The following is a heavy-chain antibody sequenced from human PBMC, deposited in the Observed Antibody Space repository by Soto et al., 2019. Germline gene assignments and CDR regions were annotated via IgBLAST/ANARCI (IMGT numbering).Heavy chain of an antibody. D-gene: IGHD2-2*03. CDR1: GFSFSSHS. J-gene: IGHJ3*02. CDR3: TRENGLNGFDI. V-gene: IGHV3-64*07. Sequence: QLVESGGGLVQPGGSLRVSCAASGFSFSSHSMHWVHQAPGKRLEYISAISANGVGTYYADSVKGRFTISRDNSKNTLYLQMGSLRAEDMAVYHCTRENGLNGFDIWGQGTMVTVSS. CDR2: ISANGVGT.